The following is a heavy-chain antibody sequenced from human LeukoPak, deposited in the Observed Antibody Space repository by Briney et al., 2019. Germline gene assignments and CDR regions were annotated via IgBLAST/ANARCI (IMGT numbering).Heavy chain of an antibody. CDR2: INWNGGST. J-gene: IGHJ5*02. CDR1: GFTFDDYG. D-gene: IGHD3-16*01. CDR3: ARDSLGVFLSPNNWFDP. V-gene: IGHV3-20*04. Sequence: PGGSLRLSCAASGFTFDDYGMSWVRQAPGKGLEWVSGINWNGGSTGYADSVKGRFTISRDNAKNSLYLQMNSLRAEDTALYYCARDSLGVFLSPNNWFDPWGQGTLVTVSS.